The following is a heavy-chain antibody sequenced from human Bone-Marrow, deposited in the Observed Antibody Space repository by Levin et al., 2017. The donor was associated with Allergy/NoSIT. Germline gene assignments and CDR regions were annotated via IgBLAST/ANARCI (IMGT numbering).Heavy chain of an antibody. Sequence: PGGSLRLSCEASGFKFNTYAMTCVRQAPGKGLEWVSTISGNGGVTYYADSVKGRFSLSRDNSKNTLYLQMDSLTAEDTALYYCAKDLRLSMTTTYWYFELWGRGTLVTVSS. CDR1: GFKFNTYA. J-gene: IGHJ2*01. V-gene: IGHV3-23*01. CDR3: AKDLRLSMTTTYWYFEL. D-gene: IGHD1-1*01. CDR2: ISGNGGVT.